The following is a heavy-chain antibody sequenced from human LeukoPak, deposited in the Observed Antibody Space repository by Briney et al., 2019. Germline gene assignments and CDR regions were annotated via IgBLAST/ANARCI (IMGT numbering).Heavy chain of an antibody. CDR1: GFTFSSYW. CDR2: IKQDGSEK. V-gene: IGHV3-7*01. Sequence: GGSLRLSCAASGFTFSSYWMSWVRQAPGKGLEWVANIKQDGSEKYYVDSVKGRFTISRDNAKNSLYLQMNSLRAEDTAVYYCVREIIRLGQDDYFDYWGQGTLVTVSS. CDR3: VREIIRLGQDDYFDY. D-gene: IGHD3-3*02. J-gene: IGHJ4*02.